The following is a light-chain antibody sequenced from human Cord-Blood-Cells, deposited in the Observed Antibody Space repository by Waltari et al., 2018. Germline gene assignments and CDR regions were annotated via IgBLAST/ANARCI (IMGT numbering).Light chain of an antibody. Sequence: IQMTQSPSSLSASVGDRVPITCRASQSISSYLNWYQQKPGKAPKLLIYAASSLQSGVPSRFSGSGSGTDFTLTISSLQPEDFATFYCQQSYSTLRTFGQGTKVEIK. CDR1: QSISSY. CDR2: AAS. V-gene: IGKV1-39*01. CDR3: QQSYSTLRT. J-gene: IGKJ1*01.